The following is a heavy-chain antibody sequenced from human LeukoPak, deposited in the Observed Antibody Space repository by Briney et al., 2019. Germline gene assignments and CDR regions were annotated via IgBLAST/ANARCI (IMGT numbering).Heavy chain of an antibody. Sequence: SETLSLTCTVSGGSISSYYWSWIRQPPGKGLEWIGYIYYSGSTNYNPSLKSRVTISVDTSKNQFSLKLSSVTAADTAVYYCARVVPEGWSGSYRVADYWGQGTLVTVSS. CDR2: IYYSGST. CDR1: GGSISSYY. V-gene: IGHV4-59*01. J-gene: IGHJ4*02. CDR3: ARVVPEGWSGSYRVADY. D-gene: IGHD1-26*01.